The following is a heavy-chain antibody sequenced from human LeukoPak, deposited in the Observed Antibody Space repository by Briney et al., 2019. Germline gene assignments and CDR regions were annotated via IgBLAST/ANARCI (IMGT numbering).Heavy chain of an antibody. CDR2: ISSSSSYI. J-gene: IGHJ4*02. V-gene: IGHV3-21*01. CDR3: ARDRSTQKVVPAAGDY. CDR1: GFTFKRYH. D-gene: IGHD2-2*01. Sequence: SGGSLRLSCAASGFTFKRYHMSWVRQAPGKGLEWVSSISSSSSYIYYADSVKGRFTISRDNAKNSLYLQMNSLRAEDTAVYYCARDRSTQKVVPAAGDYWGQGTLVTVSS.